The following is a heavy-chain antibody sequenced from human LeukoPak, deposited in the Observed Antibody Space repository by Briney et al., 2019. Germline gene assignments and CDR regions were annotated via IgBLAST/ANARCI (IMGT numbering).Heavy chain of an antibody. D-gene: IGHD6-6*01. CDR2: INHSGST. CDR1: GGSFSGYY. J-gene: IGHJ4*02. V-gene: IGHV4-34*01. CDR3: ARHGPFEYSSSESGY. Sequence: TSETLSLTCAVYGGSFSGYYWSWIRQPPGKGLEWIGEINHSGSTNYNPSLKSRVTISVDTSKNQFSLKLSSVTAADTAVYYCARHGPFEYSSSESGYWGQGTLVTVSS.